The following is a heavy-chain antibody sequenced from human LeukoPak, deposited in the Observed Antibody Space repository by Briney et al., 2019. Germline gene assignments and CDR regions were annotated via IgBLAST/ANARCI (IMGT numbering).Heavy chain of an antibody. Sequence: SQTLSLTCGISGDSVSSNGAAWNWIRQSPSRGLEWLGRTYYRSRWLNDFAPSVKSRIIISPDISKNQFSLKLSSVTAADTAVYYCARHKAVDIVATPRAHWYFDLWGRGTLVTVSS. V-gene: IGHV6-1*01. J-gene: IGHJ2*01. D-gene: IGHD5-12*01. CDR3: ARHKAVDIVATPRAHWYFDL. CDR1: GDSVSSNGAA. CDR2: TYYRSRWLN.